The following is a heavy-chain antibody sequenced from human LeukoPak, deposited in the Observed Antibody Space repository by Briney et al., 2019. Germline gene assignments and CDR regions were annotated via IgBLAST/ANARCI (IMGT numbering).Heavy chain of an antibody. V-gene: IGHV4-39*07. D-gene: IGHD2-2*01. CDR3: ARVRRVLVPAALYYFDY. CDR1: GGSVSTSTYS. Sequence: SETLSLTCTVSGGSVSTSTYSWGWIRQPPEKGLEWIGSIDYSGSTYYNPSLKSRVTISVDTSKNQFSLELSSVTAADTAVYSCARVRRVLVPAALYYFDYWGQGALVTVSS. CDR2: IDYSGST. J-gene: IGHJ4*02.